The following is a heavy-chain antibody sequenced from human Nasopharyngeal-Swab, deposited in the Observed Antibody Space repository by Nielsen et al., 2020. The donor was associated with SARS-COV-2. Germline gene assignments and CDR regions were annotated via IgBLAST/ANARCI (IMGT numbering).Heavy chain of an antibody. CDR3: ARVGRVIDY. V-gene: IGHV4-39*07. D-gene: IGHD1-14*01. Sequence: RQAPGKGLEWIGNIYYSGSAYYNPSLKSRATISVDTSKNQFSLNLISVTAADAAVYYCARVGRVIDYWGQGTLVTVSS. CDR2: IYYSGSA. J-gene: IGHJ4*02.